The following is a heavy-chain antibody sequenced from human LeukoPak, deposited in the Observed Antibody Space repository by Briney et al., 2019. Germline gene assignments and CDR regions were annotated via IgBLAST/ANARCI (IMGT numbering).Heavy chain of an antibody. CDR3: ARAARLPYAEENWFDP. J-gene: IGHJ5*02. D-gene: IGHD6-6*01. V-gene: IGHV1-69*13. Sequence: SVKVSCKASGGTFSSYAISWVRQAPGQGLEWMGGIIPIFSTANYAQKFQGRVTITADESTSTAYMELSSLRSEDTAVYYCARAARLPYAEENWFDPWGQGTLVTVSS. CDR2: IIPIFSTA. CDR1: GGTFSSYA.